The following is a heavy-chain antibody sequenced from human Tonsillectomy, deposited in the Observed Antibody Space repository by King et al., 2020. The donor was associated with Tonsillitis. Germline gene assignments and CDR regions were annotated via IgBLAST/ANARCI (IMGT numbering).Heavy chain of an antibody. J-gene: IGHJ5*02. CDR2: MNPNSGNT. V-gene: IGHV1-8*01. Sequence: VQLVESGAEVKKPGASVKVSCTASGYTFTYDINWVRQATGQGLEWMGWMNPNSGNTGYAQKFQGRVTMTRDTSISTAYMELSSLTSDDTAVYYCARDYGGNSGWFDPWGQGTLVTVSS. D-gene: IGHD4-23*01. CDR1: GYTFTYD. CDR3: ARDYGGNSGWFDP.